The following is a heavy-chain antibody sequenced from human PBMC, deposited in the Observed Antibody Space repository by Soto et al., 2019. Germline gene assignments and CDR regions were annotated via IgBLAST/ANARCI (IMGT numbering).Heavy chain of an antibody. CDR3: ARLSGYDPAGAADK. Sequence: QVQLQESGPGLVKASQTLSLTCTLSGASVSSAEHYWSWIRQPQGKGLEWIGYTYDSGGSYYNASLQRRVSISVDTSQNQFSLKLTSVTAADTAVYYCARLSGYDPAGAADKWGPGLLVSVSS. V-gene: IGHV4-30-4*01. CDR2: TYDSGGS. J-gene: IGHJ4*02. D-gene: IGHD5-12*01. CDR1: GASVSSAEHY.